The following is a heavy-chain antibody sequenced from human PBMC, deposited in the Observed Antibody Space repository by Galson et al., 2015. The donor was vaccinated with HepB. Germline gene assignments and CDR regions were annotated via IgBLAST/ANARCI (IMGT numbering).Heavy chain of an antibody. V-gene: IGHV5-10-1*01. J-gene: IGHJ6*03. Sequence: QSGAEVKKPGESLRISCKGSGYSFTSYWISWVRQMPGKGLEWMGRIDPSDSYTNYSPSFQGHVTISADKSISTAYLQWSSLKASDTAMYYCARHKVVVPAAPYYYYYYYMDVWGKGTTVTVSS. CDR3: ARHKVVVPAAPYYYYYYYMDV. CDR1: GYSFTSYW. D-gene: IGHD2-2*01. CDR2: IDPSDSYT.